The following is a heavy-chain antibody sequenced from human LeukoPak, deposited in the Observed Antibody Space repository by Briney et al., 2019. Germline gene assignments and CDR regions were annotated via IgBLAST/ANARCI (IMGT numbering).Heavy chain of an antibody. CDR1: GGSIGSYF. Sequence: PSQTLSLSCSVSGGSIGSYFWNWIRQPPGKGLEWIGCISNNGETKYNPSLKSRVTMSVDTSKSQFSLRLNSVNAEDTAMYYCARSGSPGGFDYWGQGTLVTVSS. D-gene: IGHD3-10*01. J-gene: IGHJ4*02. CDR2: ISNNGET. V-gene: IGHV4-59*01. CDR3: ARSGSPGGFDY.